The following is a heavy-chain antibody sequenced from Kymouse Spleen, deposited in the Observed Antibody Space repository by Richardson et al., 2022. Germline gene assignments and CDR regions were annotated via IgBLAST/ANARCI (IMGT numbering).Heavy chain of an antibody. D-gene: IGHD2-2*02. J-gene: IGHJ6*02. CDR3: AKAPSCCSFYYYYYYGMDV. CDR2: ISYDGSNK. V-gene: IGHV3-30*18. CDR1: GFTFSSYG. Sequence: QVQLVESGGGVVQPGRSLRLSCAASGFTFSSYGMHWVRQAPGKGLEWVAVISYDGSNKYYADSVKGRFTISRDNSKNTLYLQMNSLRAEDTAVYYCAKAPSCCSFYYYYYYGMDVWGQGTTVTVSS.